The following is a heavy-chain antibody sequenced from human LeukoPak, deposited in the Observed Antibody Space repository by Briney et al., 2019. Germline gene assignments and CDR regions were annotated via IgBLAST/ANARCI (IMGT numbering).Heavy chain of an antibody. CDR3: ARDGRYCSSTSCTNEYFQH. V-gene: IGHV3-74*01. J-gene: IGHJ1*01. Sequence: GGSLRLSCAASGFTFSSYWMHWVRHVPGKGLVWVSRINSDGSSTSYADSVKGRFTISRDDAKNTLYLQMNSLRAEDTAVYYCARDGRYCSSTSCTNEYFQHWGQGTLVTVSS. D-gene: IGHD2-2*01. CDR1: GFTFSSYW. CDR2: INSDGSST.